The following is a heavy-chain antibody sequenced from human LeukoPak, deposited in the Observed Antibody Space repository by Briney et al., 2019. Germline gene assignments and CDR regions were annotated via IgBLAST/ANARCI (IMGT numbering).Heavy chain of an antibody. CDR2: IWYDGSNK. D-gene: IGHD3-10*01. J-gene: IGHJ4*02. CDR3: ARDSYYYGSGSYPFDY. V-gene: IGHV3-33*01. Sequence: PGGSLRLSCAASGFTFSSYGMHWVRQAPGKGLEWVAVIWYDGSNKYYADSMNRRFTIYKDNSKNTLHLQMNSLRAEDTAVYYCARDSYYYGSGSYPFDYWGQGTLVTVSS. CDR1: GFTFSSYG.